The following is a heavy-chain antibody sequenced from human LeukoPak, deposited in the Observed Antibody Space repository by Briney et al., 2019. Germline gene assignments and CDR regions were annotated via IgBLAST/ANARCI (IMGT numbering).Heavy chain of an antibody. CDR1: GYSISSGYY. J-gene: IGHJ4*02. Sequence: PSETLSLTCAVSGYSISSGYYWGWIRQPPGKGLEWIGSIYHSGSTYYNPSLKSRVTISVDTSKNQFSLKLSSVTAADTAVYYCARTRGDFDYWGQGTLVTVSS. V-gene: IGHV4-38-2*01. CDR2: IYHSGST. CDR3: ARTRGDFDY. D-gene: IGHD3-10*01.